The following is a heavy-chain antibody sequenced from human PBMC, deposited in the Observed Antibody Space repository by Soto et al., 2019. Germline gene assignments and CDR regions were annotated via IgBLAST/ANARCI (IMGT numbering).Heavy chain of an antibody. CDR1: GGPIISSSYY. J-gene: IGHJ4*02. CDR3: ARLGCYSSGCHFDY. CDR2: IYYSGST. D-gene: IGHD6-19*01. V-gene: IGHV4-39*01. Sequence: SATLSLNGTYSGGPIISSSYYLGWIRQPPGKGLEWIGSIYYSGSTYYNPSLKSRVTISVDTSKNQFSLKLSSVTAADTAVYYCARLGCYSSGCHFDYWGQGTLVTVS.